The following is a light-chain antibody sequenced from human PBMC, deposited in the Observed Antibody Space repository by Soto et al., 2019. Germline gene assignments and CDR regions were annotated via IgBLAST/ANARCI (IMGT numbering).Light chain of an antibody. Sequence: DIVLTQSPGTLSLSPGERATLSCRASQSVSSNYLAWYQQKPGQTPKVLIYRASTRATGIPARFSGSGSGTEFTLTISSLQSEDFAVYYCQQYNNWPRTFGQGTKVDIK. J-gene: IGKJ1*01. CDR3: QQYNNWPRT. CDR1: QSVSSN. V-gene: IGKV3-15*01. CDR2: RAS.